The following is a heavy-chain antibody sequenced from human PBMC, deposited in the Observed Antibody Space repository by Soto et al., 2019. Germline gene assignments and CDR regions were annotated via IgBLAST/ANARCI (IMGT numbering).Heavy chain of an antibody. CDR2: IIPIFGTA. CDR1: GGTFSSYA. D-gene: IGHD3-22*01. Sequence: VKVSCKASGGTFSSYAISWVRQAPGQGLEWMGGIIPIFGTANYAQKFQGRVTITADESTSTAYMELSSLRSEDTAVYYCASSVVYYDSSGYFPSGNWFDPWGQGTLVTVSS. J-gene: IGHJ5*02. V-gene: IGHV1-69*13. CDR3: ASSVVYYDSSGYFPSGNWFDP.